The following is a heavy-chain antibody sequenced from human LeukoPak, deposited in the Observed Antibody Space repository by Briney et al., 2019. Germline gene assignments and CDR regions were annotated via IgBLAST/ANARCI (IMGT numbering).Heavy chain of an antibody. V-gene: IGHV3-23*01. D-gene: IGHD3-22*01. CDR3: AADDSSGSLFGY. J-gene: IGHJ4*02. CDR1: RFTFSSYA. Sequence: GGSLRLSCAASRFTFSSYAMSWVRQAPGKGLEWISAISGSGDNTYYTDSVKGRFTISRDNAKNSLYLQMNSLRAEDTAVYYCAADDSSGSLFGYWGQGTLVTVSS. CDR2: ISGSGDNT.